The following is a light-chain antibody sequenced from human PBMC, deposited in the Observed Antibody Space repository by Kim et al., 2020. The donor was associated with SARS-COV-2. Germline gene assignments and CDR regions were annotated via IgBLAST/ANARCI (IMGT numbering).Light chain of an antibody. V-gene: IGLV3-21*03. CDR1: SIGRRS. Sequence: AQGKTARVICEGDSIGRRSVHWYQQKPGQAPVVVVYDNTDRPSGIPERFSGSNSGNTATLTISRVDAGDEADYFCQVWDSGSEHVVFGGGTQLTVL. J-gene: IGLJ2*01. CDR2: DNT. CDR3: QVWDSGSEHVV.